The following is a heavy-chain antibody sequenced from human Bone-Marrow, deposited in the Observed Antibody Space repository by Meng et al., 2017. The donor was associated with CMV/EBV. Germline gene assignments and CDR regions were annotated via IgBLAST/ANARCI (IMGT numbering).Heavy chain of an antibody. D-gene: IGHD3-22*01. CDR3: ATPTGDYYGSSGYIS. V-gene: IGHV3-21*01. J-gene: IGHJ4*02. CDR1: GFTFSSYS. CDR2: ISSSSSYI. Sequence: GESLKISCAASGFTFSSYSMNWVRQAPGKGLEWVSSISSSSSYIYYADSVKGRFTISSDNAKNSLYLQMNRLRAEDTAVYYCATPTGDYYGSSGYISWGQGTLVTVSS.